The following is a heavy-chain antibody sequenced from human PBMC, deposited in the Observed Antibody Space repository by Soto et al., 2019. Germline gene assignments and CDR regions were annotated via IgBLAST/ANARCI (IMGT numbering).Heavy chain of an antibody. CDR1: GYTFTSYY. J-gene: IGHJ4*02. CDR2: INPSGGST. Sequence: ASVKVSWKASGYTFTSYYMHWVRQAPGQGLEWMGIINPSGGSTSYAQKFQGRVTMTRDTSTSTVYMELSSLRSEDTAVYYCARAGGYCISTSCHDYWGQGTLVTVSS. V-gene: IGHV1-46*01. D-gene: IGHD2-2*01. CDR3: ARAGGYCISTSCHDY.